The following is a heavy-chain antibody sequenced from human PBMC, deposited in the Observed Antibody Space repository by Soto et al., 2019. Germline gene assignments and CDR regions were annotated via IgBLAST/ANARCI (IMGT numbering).Heavy chain of an antibody. CDR1: GGTFSSYA. V-gene: IGHV1-69*06. Sequence: SVKVSCKASGGTFSSYAISWVRQAPGQGLEWMGGIIPIFGTANYAQKFQGRVTITADKSTSTAYMELSSLRSEDTAVYYCARSDSSGYYTYYYYGMDVWGQGTTVTVS. D-gene: IGHD3-22*01. CDR3: ARSDSSGYYTYYYYGMDV. J-gene: IGHJ6*02. CDR2: IIPIFGTA.